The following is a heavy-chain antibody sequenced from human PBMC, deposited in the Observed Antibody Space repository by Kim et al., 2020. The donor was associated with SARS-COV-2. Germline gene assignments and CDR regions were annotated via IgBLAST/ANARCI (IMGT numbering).Heavy chain of an antibody. CDR3: AREGNLTTVTPHDAFDI. CDR2: INPSGGST. Sequence: ASVKVSCKASGYTFSSYYMHWVRQAPGQGLEWMGIINPSGGSTSYAQKFQGRVTMTRDTSTSTVYMELSSLRSEDTAVYFCAREGNLTTVTPHDAFDIWGQGTMVTVPS. V-gene: IGHV1-46*01. D-gene: IGHD4-17*01. J-gene: IGHJ3*02. CDR1: GYTFSSYY.